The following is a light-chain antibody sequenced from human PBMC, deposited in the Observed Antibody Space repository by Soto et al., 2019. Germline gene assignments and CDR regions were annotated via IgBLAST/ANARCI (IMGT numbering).Light chain of an antibody. J-gene: IGKJ2*01. CDR1: QTVSSGH. V-gene: IGKV3-20*01. Sequence: EVVLTQSPATLSLSPGERATLSCRASQTVSSGHLAWYQQKPGQAPRLLISGGTSRATGIPDRFSGSGSGTDFTLTVSRLEPEGFAVYYCQQYVSSPYTFGQGTKLEIK. CDR3: QQYVSSPYT. CDR2: GGT.